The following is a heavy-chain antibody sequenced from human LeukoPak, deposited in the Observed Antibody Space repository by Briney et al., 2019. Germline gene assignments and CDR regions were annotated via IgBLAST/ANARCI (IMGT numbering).Heavy chain of an antibody. J-gene: IGHJ4*02. D-gene: IGHD3-10*01. CDR2: ISSSSSYI. Sequence: PGGSLRLSCAASGFTFSSYSMNWVRQAPGKGLEWVSSISSSSSYIYYADSVKGRFTTSRDNAEKSLFLQMNNVRDDDTAVYYCVTKASVSGVKRYWGQGTLVTVSS. CDR1: GFTFSSYS. V-gene: IGHV3-21*01. CDR3: VTKASVSGVKRY.